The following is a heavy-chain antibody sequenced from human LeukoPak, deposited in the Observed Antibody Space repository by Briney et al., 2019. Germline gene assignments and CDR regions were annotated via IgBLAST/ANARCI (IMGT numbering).Heavy chain of an antibody. D-gene: IGHD2-2*01. CDR1: GFTFSSYG. V-gene: IGHV3-33*06. J-gene: IGHJ4*02. Sequence: GGSLRLSCAASGFTFSSYGMHWVRQAPGKGLEWEAVIWYVGSNKYYADSVKGRFTISRDNSKNTLYLQMNSLRAEDTAVYYCAKDCRRAVVPAAMDYWGQGTLVTVSS. CDR2: IWYVGSNK. CDR3: AKDCRRAVVPAAMDY.